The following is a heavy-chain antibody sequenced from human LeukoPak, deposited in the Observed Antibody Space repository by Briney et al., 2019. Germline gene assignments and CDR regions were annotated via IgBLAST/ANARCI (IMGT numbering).Heavy chain of an antibody. Sequence: GESLKISCRGSGYSFTSYWIGWVRQMPGKGLEWMGIIYPGDSDTRYSPSFQGQVTISADKSISTAYLQWSSLKASDTAMYYCASLTGAYCGGDCYSAVREAFDIWGQGTMVTVSS. J-gene: IGHJ3*02. CDR1: GYSFTSYW. CDR2: IYPGDSDT. CDR3: ASLTGAYCGGDCYSAVREAFDI. V-gene: IGHV5-51*01. D-gene: IGHD2-21*01.